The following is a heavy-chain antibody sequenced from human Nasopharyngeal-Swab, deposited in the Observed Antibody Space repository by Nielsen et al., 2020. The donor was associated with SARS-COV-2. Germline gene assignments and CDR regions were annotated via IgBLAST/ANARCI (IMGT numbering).Heavy chain of an antibody. J-gene: IGHJ4*02. CDR2: ISTSGRTT. Sequence: GESLKISCAASGFTFSDYYMAWVRQAPGKGLEWLSYISTSGRTTDSADSVKGRFTISRDNANNLLFLQMNSLKTEDTAVYYCTRCGGGCYSGRDYWGQGTLVTVSS. CDR1: GFTFSDYY. V-gene: IGHV3-11*01. D-gene: IGHD2-21*02. CDR3: TRCGGGCYSGRDY.